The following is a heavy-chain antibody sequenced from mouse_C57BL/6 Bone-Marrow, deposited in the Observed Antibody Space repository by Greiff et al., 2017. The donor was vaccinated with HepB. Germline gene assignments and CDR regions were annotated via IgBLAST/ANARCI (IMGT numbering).Heavy chain of an antibody. J-gene: IGHJ3*01. D-gene: IGHD4-1*01. CDR3: ARQRAGTPWFAY. CDR1: EYEFPSHD. CDR2: INSDGGST. V-gene: IGHV5-2*01. Sequence: DVMLVESGGGLVQPGESLKLSCESNEYEFPSHDMSWVRKTPEKRLELVAAINSDGGSTYYPDTMERRFIISRDNTKKTLYLQMSSLRSEDTALYYCARQRAGTPWFAYWGQGTLVTVSA.